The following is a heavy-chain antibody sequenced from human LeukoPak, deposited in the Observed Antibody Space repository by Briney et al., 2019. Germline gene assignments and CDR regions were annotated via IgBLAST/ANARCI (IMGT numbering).Heavy chain of an antibody. CDR2: IYHSGST. CDR1: GYSISSGYY. V-gene: IGHV4-38-2*02. Sequence: SETLSLTCAVSGYSISSGYYWGWIRQPPGKGLEWIGSIYHSGSTYYNPSLKSRVTISVDTSKNQFSLKLSSVTAADTAVYYCAREPRYSSGWYGGFWFDPWGQGTLVTVSS. CDR3: AREPRYSSGWYGGFWFDP. D-gene: IGHD6-19*01. J-gene: IGHJ5*02.